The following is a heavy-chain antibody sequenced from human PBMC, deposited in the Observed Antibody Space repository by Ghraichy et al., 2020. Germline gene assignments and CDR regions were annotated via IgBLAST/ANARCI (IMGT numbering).Heavy chain of an antibody. Sequence: GESLNISCAASGFTFSSYAMSWVRQAPGKGLEWVSTISGGGGSTYYADSVKGRFTISRDNSKNTLYLQMNSLRAEDTAVYYCAKDLKDWNYWGLGTLVTVSS. CDR3: AKDLKDWNY. CDR1: GFTFSSYA. D-gene: IGHD1-1*01. J-gene: IGHJ4*02. CDR2: ISGGGGST. V-gene: IGHV3-23*01.